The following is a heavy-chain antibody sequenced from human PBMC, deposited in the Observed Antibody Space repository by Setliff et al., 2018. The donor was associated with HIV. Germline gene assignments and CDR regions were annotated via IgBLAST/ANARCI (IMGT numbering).Heavy chain of an antibody. CDR2: IKQDGSEK. D-gene: IGHD1-20*01. V-gene: IGHV3-7*03. J-gene: IGHJ4*02. CDR1: GFTFSGHW. CDR3: ARYNWNPLGYRFDY. Sequence: GESLKISCAASGFTFSGHWMSWVRQAPGKGLEWVANIKQDGSEKYYVDSVKGRFTISRDNAKNSLYLQMNSLRAEDTAVYYCARYNWNPLGYRFDYWGQGTLVTVSS.